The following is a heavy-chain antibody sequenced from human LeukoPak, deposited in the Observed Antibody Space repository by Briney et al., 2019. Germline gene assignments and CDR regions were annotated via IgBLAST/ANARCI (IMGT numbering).Heavy chain of an antibody. J-gene: IGHJ5*02. Sequence: SETLSLTCAVSGYSISSGYYWGWLRQPPGKGLELIGRIYYSGSTYYNPSLKSQVTISVGTSKNQFSLKLSSVTAADTAVYYCARHHPLTYYDFWSGPINWFDPWGQGTLVTVSS. CDR3: ARHHPLTYYDFWSGPINWFDP. V-gene: IGHV4-38-2*01. D-gene: IGHD3-3*01. CDR1: GYSISSGYY. CDR2: IYYSGST.